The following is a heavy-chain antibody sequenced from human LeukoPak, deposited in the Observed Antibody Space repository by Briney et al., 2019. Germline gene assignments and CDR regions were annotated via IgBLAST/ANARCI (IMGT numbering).Heavy chain of an antibody. CDR3: AKDIKPAAAIPGDYGMDV. Sequence: GGSLRLSCAASGFTFDDYAMHWVRQAPGKGLEWVSLISWDGGSTYYADSVKGRFTISRDNSKNSLYLQMNSLRAEDTALYYCAKDIKPAAAIPGDYGMDVWGQGTTVTVSS. CDR1: GFTFDDYA. V-gene: IGHV3-43D*03. J-gene: IGHJ6*02. D-gene: IGHD2-2*02. CDR2: ISWDGGST.